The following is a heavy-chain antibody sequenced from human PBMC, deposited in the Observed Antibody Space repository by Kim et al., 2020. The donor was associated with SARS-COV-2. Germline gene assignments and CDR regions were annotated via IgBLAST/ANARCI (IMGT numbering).Heavy chain of an antibody. Sequence: GGSLRLSCAASGFTFSSYAMSWVRQAPGKGLEWVSAISGSSGSTYYADSVKGRFTISRDNSKNTLYLQMNSLRAEDTAVYYCAKDNYYGSGSYYKSPWGGMDVWGQGTTVTVSS. CDR3: AKDNYYGSGSYYKSPWGGMDV. CDR1: GFTFSSYA. CDR2: ISGSSGST. J-gene: IGHJ6*02. D-gene: IGHD3-10*01. V-gene: IGHV3-23*01.